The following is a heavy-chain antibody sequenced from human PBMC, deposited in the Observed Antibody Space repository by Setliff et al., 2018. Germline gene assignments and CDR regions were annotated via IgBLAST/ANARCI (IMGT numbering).Heavy chain of an antibody. J-gene: IGHJ4*02. Sequence: LRLSCAASGFTFSSYGMHWVRQAPGKGLEWVAVISYDGSNKYYADSVKGRFTISRDNSKNTLYLQMNSLRAEDAAVYYCAKELLWFGELFPTFDYWGQGTLVTVSS. CDR1: GFTFSSYG. D-gene: IGHD3-10*01. V-gene: IGHV3-30*18. CDR2: ISYDGSNK. CDR3: AKELLWFGELFPTFDY.